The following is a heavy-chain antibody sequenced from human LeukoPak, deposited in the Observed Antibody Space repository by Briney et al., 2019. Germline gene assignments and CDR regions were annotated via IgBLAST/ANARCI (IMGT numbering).Heavy chain of an antibody. D-gene: IGHD4-11*01. Sequence: PGGSLRLSCAASGFIFTNYFMSWVRQAPGKGLEWVASIKHDGSEKYCVDSVRGRFTISRDNTMNSLYLQMSSLRAEDTAVYYCAKKGVTVIGSNWFDSWGQGTLVTVSS. J-gene: IGHJ5*01. CDR1: GFIFTNYF. CDR3: AKKGVTVIGSNWFDS. V-gene: IGHV3-7*01. CDR2: IKHDGSEK.